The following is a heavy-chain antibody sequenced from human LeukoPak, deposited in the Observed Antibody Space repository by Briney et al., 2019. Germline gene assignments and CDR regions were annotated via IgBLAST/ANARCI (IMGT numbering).Heavy chain of an antibody. J-gene: IGHJ4*02. Sequence: GGSLRLSCAASGFTFSSYGMHWVRQAPGKGLEWVAVISYDGSNKYYADSVKGRFTISRDNSKNTLYLQMNSLRAEDTAVYYCAKGGAAANWGQGTLVTASS. D-gene: IGHD2-2*01. CDR3: AKGGAAAN. CDR2: ISYDGSNK. V-gene: IGHV3-30*18. CDR1: GFTFSSYG.